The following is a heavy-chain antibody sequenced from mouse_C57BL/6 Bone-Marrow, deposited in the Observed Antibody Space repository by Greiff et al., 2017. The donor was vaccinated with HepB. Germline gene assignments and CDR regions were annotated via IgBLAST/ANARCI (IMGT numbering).Heavy chain of an antibody. J-gene: IGHJ2*01. Sequence: EVKLMESGGGLVQPGGSLKLSCAASGFTFSDYGMAWVRQAPRKGPEWVAFISNLAYSIYYADTVTGRFTSSRENAKNTLYLEMSSLRSEDTAMYYCARGTGTAFDYWGQGTTLTVSS. D-gene: IGHD4-1*01. CDR2: ISNLAYSI. CDR1: GFTFSDYG. V-gene: IGHV5-15*01. CDR3: ARGTGTAFDY.